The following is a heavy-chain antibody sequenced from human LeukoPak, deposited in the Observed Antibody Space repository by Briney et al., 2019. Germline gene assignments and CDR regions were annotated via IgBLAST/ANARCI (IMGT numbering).Heavy chain of an antibody. CDR3: ATYFYGEYGSYYFDY. Sequence: PSETLSLTCAVSGAFITNSHWWSWARQPPGKGLEWIGEIYHSGTTNYNPSLQSRVTMSVDKSKNQFSLKLSSVTAADTAVYYCATYFYGEYGSYYFDYWGQGTLVTLSS. CDR2: IYHSGTT. J-gene: IGHJ4*02. V-gene: IGHV4-4*02. CDR1: GAFITNSHW. D-gene: IGHD4-17*01.